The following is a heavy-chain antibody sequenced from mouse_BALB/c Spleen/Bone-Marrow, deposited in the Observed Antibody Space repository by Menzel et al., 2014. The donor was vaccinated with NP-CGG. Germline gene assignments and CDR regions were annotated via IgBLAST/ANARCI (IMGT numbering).Heavy chain of an antibody. CDR2: IYPGDGSP. D-gene: IGHD2-14*01. CDR1: GYTFTGYF. CDR3: AYYRYDEYFDV. J-gene: IGHJ1*01. Sequence: QVQLQQPGPELVKPGASVKMSCKASGYTFTGYFMHWVKQRPGQGLEWIGWIYPGDGSPKYNEKFKGKTTLTADKSSSTAYMLLSSLTSEDSAIFFCAYYRYDEYFDVWGAGTTVTVSS. V-gene: IGHV1S56*01.